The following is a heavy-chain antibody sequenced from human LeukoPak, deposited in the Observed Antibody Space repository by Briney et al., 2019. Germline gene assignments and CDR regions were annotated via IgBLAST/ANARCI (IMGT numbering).Heavy chain of an antibody. D-gene: IGHD3-10*01. V-gene: IGHV3-13*01. CDR2: IGTAGET. J-gene: IGHJ6*02. CDR3: ARAHGSGRSLYYYNGMDV. Sequence: GGSLRLSCAASGFTFSSYDMHWVRQATGKGLEWVSAIGTAGETYYPGSVKGRFTISRENAKNSLYLQMNSLRAGDTAVYYCARAHGSGRSLYYYNGMDVWGQGTTVTVSS. CDR1: GFTFSSYD.